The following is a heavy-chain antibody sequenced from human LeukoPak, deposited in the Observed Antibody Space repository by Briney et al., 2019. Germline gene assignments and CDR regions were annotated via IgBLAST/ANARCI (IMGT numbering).Heavy chain of an antibody. CDR3: ARDSSGPHSYDY. CDR2: IYSGGNT. CDR1: GFIFSNFA. D-gene: IGHD6-19*01. J-gene: IGHJ4*02. Sequence: GGSLRLSCAASGFIFSNFAMSWVRQAPGKGLEWVSVIYSGGNTYYADSVKGRFTISRDNSKNTLYLQMNSLRAEDTAVYYCARDSSGPHSYDYWGQGTLVTVSS. V-gene: IGHV3-53*01.